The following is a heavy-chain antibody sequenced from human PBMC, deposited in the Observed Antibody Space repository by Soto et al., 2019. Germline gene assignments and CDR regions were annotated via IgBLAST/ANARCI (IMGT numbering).Heavy chain of an antibody. Sequence: QLQLQGSGSGLVKPSQTLSLTCAVSGGSISSGGYSWGWIRQPPGKGLEWIGYISHSGSTYYNPSLKSRVTISVDRSKNQFFLKLSSVTAADMAVYYCARGGLLPDYWGQGTLVTVSS. J-gene: IGHJ4*02. CDR3: ARGGLLPDY. D-gene: IGHD6-19*01. CDR1: GGSISSGGYS. V-gene: IGHV4-30-2*01. CDR2: ISHSGST.